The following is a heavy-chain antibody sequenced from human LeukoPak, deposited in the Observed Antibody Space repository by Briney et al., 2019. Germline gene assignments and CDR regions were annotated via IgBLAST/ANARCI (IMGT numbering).Heavy chain of an antibody. CDR3: ARHDHGDHGDPNWFDP. Sequence: SETLSLTCIASGGSISSGSYYWGWIRQPPGKGLEWIGSIYYNGATFYNPSLKSRLTISVDTSKDQFSLRLTSVTAADTAVYHCARHDHGDHGDPNWFDPWGQGTLVIVSS. J-gene: IGHJ5*02. CDR1: GGSISSGSYY. D-gene: IGHD4-17*01. CDR2: IYYNGAT. V-gene: IGHV4-39*01.